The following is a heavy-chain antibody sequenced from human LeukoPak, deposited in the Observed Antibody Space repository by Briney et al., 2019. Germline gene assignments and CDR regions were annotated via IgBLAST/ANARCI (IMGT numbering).Heavy chain of an antibody. D-gene: IGHD3-22*01. CDR1: GYSISSGYY. Sequence: PSETLSLTCTVSGYSISSGYYWGWIRQPPGKGLEWIGSIYHSGSTYYNPSLKSRVAISVDKSNNQFSLRLSSVTAVDTAVYYCARMVYDTSGYYPSFDYWGQGTLVTVSS. CDR3: ARMVYDTSGYYPSFDY. CDR2: IYHSGST. J-gene: IGHJ4*02. V-gene: IGHV4-38-2*02.